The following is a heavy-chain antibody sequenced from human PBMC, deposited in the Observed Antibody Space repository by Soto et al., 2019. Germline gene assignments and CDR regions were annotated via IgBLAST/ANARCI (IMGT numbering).Heavy chain of an antibody. D-gene: IGHD4-17*01. CDR1: GYSFTSYW. Sequence: GESLKISCKGSGYSFTSYWIGWVRQMPGKGLEWMGIIYPGDSDTRYSPSFQGQVTISADKSISTAYLQWSSLKASDTAMYYCAIQTHIPFYDYGVDYYYYYMDVCGKGTTATVSS. V-gene: IGHV5-51*01. J-gene: IGHJ6*03. CDR3: AIQTHIPFYDYGVDYYYYYMDV. CDR2: IYPGDSDT.